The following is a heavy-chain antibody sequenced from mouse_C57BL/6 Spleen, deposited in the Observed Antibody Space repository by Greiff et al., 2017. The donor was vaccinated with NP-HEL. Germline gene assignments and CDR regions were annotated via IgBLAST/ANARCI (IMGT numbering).Heavy chain of an antibody. CDR3: ARRGRYYGSEDFDY. Sequence: QVQLKESGPGLVQPSQSLSITCTVSGFSLTSYGVHWVRQSPGKGLEWLGVIWSGGSTDYNAAFISRLSISKDNSKSQVFFKMNSLQADDTAIYYCARRGRYYGSEDFDYWGQGTTLTVSS. CDR2: IWSGGST. V-gene: IGHV2-2*01. D-gene: IGHD1-1*01. J-gene: IGHJ2*01. CDR1: GFSLTSYG.